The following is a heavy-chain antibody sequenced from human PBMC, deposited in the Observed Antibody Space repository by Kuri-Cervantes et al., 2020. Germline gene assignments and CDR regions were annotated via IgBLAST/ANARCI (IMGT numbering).Heavy chain of an antibody. J-gene: IGHJ4*02. CDR3: AREGRILTWGFVDY. Sequence: GESLKISCAASGFTFSSYDMHWVRRATGKGLEWVSDITTGGDTYYSASVKGRFTISRDNAKNSLYLQMNSPRAEDTAVYYCAREGRILTWGFVDYWGQGTLVTVSS. CDR1: GFTFSSYD. CDR2: ITTGGDT. V-gene: IGHV3-13*01. D-gene: IGHD3-16*01.